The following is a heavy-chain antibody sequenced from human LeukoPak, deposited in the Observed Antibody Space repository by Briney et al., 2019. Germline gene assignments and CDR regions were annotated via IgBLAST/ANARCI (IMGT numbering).Heavy chain of an antibody. J-gene: IGHJ4*02. CDR3: ARASNHCSSTSCSNPNDY. D-gene: IGHD2-2*01. CDR2: IDPSDSYT. Sequence: GESLKISCKGSGYSFTSYWISWARQMPGKGLEWMGRIDPSDSYTNYSPSFQGHVTISADKSISTAYLQWSSLKASDTAMYYCARASNHCSSTSCSNPNDYWGQGTLVTVSS. V-gene: IGHV5-10-1*01. CDR1: GYSFTSYW.